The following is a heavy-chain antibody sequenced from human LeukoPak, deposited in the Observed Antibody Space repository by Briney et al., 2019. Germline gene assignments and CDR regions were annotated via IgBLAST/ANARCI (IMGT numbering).Heavy chain of an antibody. CDR1: GLTFSASA. Sequence: GGSLRLSCAASGLTFSASAMHWVRQASGKGLEWVGRIRSKANSYATAYAASVQGRFTISRDDSKNTAYLQVNSLKTEDTAVYYCISFEYGDPGLGYWGQGTLVTVSS. CDR2: IRSKANSYAT. CDR3: ISFEYGDPGLGY. D-gene: IGHD4-17*01. J-gene: IGHJ4*02. V-gene: IGHV3-73*01.